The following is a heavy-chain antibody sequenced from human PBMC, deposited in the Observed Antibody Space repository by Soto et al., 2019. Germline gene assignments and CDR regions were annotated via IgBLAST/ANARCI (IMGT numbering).Heavy chain of an antibody. CDR2: INHSGSN. J-gene: IGHJ4*02. V-gene: IGHV4-34*01. Sequence: SETLSLTCVVSGGSFSTYYYNWIRQSPGKGLEWIGEINHSGSNNYSPSLKSRVTMSLDTSKNQFSLKLTSVTAADTALYYCASPYSGSPGIFDFWGPGTLVTVSS. D-gene: IGHD3-10*01. CDR3: ASPYSGSPGIFDF. CDR1: GGSFSTYY.